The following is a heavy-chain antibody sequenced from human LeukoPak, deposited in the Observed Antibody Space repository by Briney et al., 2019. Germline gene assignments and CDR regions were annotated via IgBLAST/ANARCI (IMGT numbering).Heavy chain of an antibody. J-gene: IGHJ4*02. CDR3: ARAHCSSTSCPGY. V-gene: IGHV1-2*06. CDR1: GYTFTGYY. CDR2: INPNSGGT. Sequence: APVKVSCKASGYTFTGYYMHWVRQAPGQGLEWMGRINPNSGGTNYAQKFQGRVTMTRDTSISTAYMELSSLRSDDTAVYFCARAHCSSTSCPGYWGQGTLVTVSS. D-gene: IGHD2-2*01.